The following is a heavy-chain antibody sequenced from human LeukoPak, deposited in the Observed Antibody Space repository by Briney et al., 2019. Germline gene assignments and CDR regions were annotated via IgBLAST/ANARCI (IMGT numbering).Heavy chain of an antibody. V-gene: IGHV4-34*01. Sequence: SETLSLTCAVYGGSFSGYYWSWIRQPPGKGLEWIGEINHSGSTNYNPSLKSRVTISVDTSKNQFSLKLSSVTAADTAVYYCARAPGYSSSYINWFAPWGQGTLVTVSS. CDR3: ARAPGYSSSYINWFAP. CDR2: INHSGST. J-gene: IGHJ5*02. CDR1: GGSFSGYY. D-gene: IGHD6-13*01.